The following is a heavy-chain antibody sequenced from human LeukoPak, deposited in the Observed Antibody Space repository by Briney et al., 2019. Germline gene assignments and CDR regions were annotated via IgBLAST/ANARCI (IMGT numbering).Heavy chain of an antibody. CDR3: AKGPKLGDGFHCDY. Sequence: GGSLRLSCAASGFTFSNAWMSWVRQAPGKGLEWVSGISGSADNTYYADSVKGRFTISRDISKNTVYLQMNNLRVDDTAVYYCAKGPKLGDGFHCDYWGQGTLVTVSS. CDR1: GFTFSNAW. V-gene: IGHV3-23*01. D-gene: IGHD5-24*01. CDR2: ISGSADNT. J-gene: IGHJ4*02.